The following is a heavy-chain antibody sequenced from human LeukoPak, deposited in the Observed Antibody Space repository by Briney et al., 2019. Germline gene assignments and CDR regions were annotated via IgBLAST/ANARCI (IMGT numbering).Heavy chain of an antibody. D-gene: IGHD2-15*01. V-gene: IGHV3-23*01. Sequence: GGSLRLSCAASGFTFSSYWMSWVRQAPGKGLEWVSTISGSGGGTYYTDSMKGRFTISRDNSKNTLYLQMNSLRAEDTAVFYCAKAKVVVAAAGLYFDSWGQGTLVTVSS. CDR3: AKAKVVVAAAGLYFDS. CDR2: ISGSGGGT. CDR1: GFTFSSYW. J-gene: IGHJ4*02.